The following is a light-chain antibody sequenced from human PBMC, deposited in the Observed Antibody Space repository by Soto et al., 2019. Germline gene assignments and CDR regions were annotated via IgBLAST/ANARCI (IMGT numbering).Light chain of an antibody. J-gene: IGKJ4*01. CDR3: QQYGSSPLT. V-gene: IGKV3-20*01. CDR2: DAS. CDR1: QSVSSSF. Sequence: EIVLTQSPGTLSLSPGERATLSCRASQSVSSSFLAWYQQKPGQAPRLLIYDASSRATGIPDRFSGSESGTDFTLTISRLEPEDVAVYYCQQYGSSPLTFGGGTKVEIK.